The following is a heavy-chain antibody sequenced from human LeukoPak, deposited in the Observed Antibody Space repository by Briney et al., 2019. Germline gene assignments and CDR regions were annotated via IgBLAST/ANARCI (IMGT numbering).Heavy chain of an antibody. J-gene: IGHJ3*02. CDR2: INSDGGST. D-gene: IGHD4-17*01. V-gene: IGHV3-74*01. CDR3: VRDRAVSPFPPDAFDM. Sequence: GGSLRLSCAVSGFTFSNYWMHWVRQAPGKGLVWVSRINSDGGSTKYADSVKGRFTISRDNAKNTLYLQMNSLRAEDTAVYYCVRDRAVSPFPPDAFDMWGQGTMVTVAS. CDR1: GFTFSNYW.